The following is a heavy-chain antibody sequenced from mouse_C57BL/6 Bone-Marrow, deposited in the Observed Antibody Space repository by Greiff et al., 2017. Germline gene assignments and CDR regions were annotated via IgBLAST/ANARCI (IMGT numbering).Heavy chain of an antibody. J-gene: IGHJ4*01. CDR2: IRSKSNNYAT. V-gene: IGHV10-1*01. D-gene: IGHD1-1*01. Sequence: EVQLVESGGGLVQPKGSLKLSCAASGFSFNTYAMNWVRQAPGKGLEWVARIRSKSNNYATYYADSVKDRFTISRDDSESMLYLQMNNLKTEDTAMYYCVRLDYGYAMDYWGQGTSVTVSS. CDR3: VRLDYGYAMDY. CDR1: GFSFNTYA.